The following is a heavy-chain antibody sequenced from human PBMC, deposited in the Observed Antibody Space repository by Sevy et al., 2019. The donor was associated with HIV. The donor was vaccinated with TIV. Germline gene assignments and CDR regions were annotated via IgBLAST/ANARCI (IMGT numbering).Heavy chain of an antibody. CDR3: ARENGDTRWGAFDI. CDR1: GFTVSSNY. D-gene: IGHD4-17*01. V-gene: IGHV3-53*01. CDR2: IYSGGST. Sequence: GGSLRLSCAASGFTVSSNYMSWVRQAPGKGLEWVSVIYSGGSTYYADSVKGRFTISRDNSKNTLYLQMNSLIAEDTAVYYCARENGDTRWGAFDIWGQGTMVTVSS. J-gene: IGHJ3*02.